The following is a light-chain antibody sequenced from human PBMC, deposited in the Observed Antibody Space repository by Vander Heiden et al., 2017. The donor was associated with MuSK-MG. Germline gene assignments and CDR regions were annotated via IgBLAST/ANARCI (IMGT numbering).Light chain of an antibody. CDR3: RQLYSEPHT. V-gene: IGKV1-9*01. Sequence: QLTRFPSSLSASVGDRVTITCRASQGITSYLAWYQQKPGKAPKLLIYAASTLFRGVPSRFSGYGTGIHFGLIIISLQPEDSATYYSRQLYSEPHTFGHGTKVDIK. CDR2: AAS. CDR1: QGITSY. J-gene: IGKJ3*01.